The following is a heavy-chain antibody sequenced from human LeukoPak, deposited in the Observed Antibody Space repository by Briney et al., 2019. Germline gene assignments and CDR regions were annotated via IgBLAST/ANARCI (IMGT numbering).Heavy chain of an antibody. J-gene: IGHJ4*02. CDR1: GGSISSYY. Sequence: SETLSLTCTVSGGSISSYYWSWIRQPPGRGLEWIGYIYYSGSTNYNPSLKSRVTISVDTSKNQFSLKLSSVTAADTAVYYCARHAGAAGTVLVDYWGQGTLVTVSS. CDR3: ARHAGAAGTVLVDY. V-gene: IGHV4-59*08. CDR2: IYYSGST. D-gene: IGHD6-13*01.